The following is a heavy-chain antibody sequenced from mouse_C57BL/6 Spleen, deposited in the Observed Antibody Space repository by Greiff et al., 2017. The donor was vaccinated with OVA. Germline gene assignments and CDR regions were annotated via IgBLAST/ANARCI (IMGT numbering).Heavy chain of an antibody. CDR3: ARDGGYYPDY. J-gene: IGHJ2*01. V-gene: IGHV5-4*01. CDR1: GFTFSSYA. Sequence: VQLKESGGGLVKPGGSLKLSCAASGFTFSSYAMSWVRQTPEKRLEWVATISDGGSYTYYPDNVKGRFTISRDNAKNNLYLQMSHLKSEDTAMYYCARDGGYYPDYWGQGTTLTVSS. CDR2: ISDGGSYT.